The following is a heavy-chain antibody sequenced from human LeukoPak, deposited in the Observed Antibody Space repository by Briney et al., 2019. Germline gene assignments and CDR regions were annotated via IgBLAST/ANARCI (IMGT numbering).Heavy chain of an antibody. CDR3: ATETNGRHYDY. J-gene: IGHJ4*02. CDR1: GLTFSTSG. D-gene: IGHD1-14*01. Sequence: GGSLRLSCTASGLTFSTSGFNWVRQAPGKGLEWVASIGPTGSDRYHADSIKGRFTISRDNANNFLYLQMNSLRAEATAVYYCATETNGRHYDYWGQGTLLTVSS. V-gene: IGHV3-21*06. CDR2: IGPTGSDR.